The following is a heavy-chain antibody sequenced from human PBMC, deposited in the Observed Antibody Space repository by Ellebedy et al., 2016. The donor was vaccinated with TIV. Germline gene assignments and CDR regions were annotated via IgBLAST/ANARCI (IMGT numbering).Heavy chain of an antibody. D-gene: IGHD2-2*01. CDR3: ARYVPADAAALLDY. CDR2: NSGDNGNT. J-gene: IGHJ4*02. CDR1: GYPFPNYG. Sequence: AASVKVSCKASGYPFPNYGVSWVRQAPGQGLEWVGWNSGDNGNTKYGQKFQGRNSLTTDNYMGTAYMELRSLRSDDTGVYFCARYVPADAAALLDYWGQGTRVTVSS. V-gene: IGHV1-18*04.